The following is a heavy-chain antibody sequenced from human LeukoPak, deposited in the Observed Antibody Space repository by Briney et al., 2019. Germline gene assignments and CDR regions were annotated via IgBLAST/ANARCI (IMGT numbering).Heavy chain of an antibody. D-gene: IGHD6-13*01. V-gene: IGHV1-69*06. Sequence: GASVKVSCKASGGTFSSYAISWVRQAPGQGLEWMGGIIPIFGTANYAQKFQGRVTITADKSTSTAYMELSSLRSEDTAVYYCARGPFGMAARPSVHTGYSSSWYSAFDIWGQGTMVTVSS. CDR3: ARGPFGMAARPSVHTGYSSSWYSAFDI. CDR2: IIPIFGTA. CDR1: GGTFSSYA. J-gene: IGHJ3*02.